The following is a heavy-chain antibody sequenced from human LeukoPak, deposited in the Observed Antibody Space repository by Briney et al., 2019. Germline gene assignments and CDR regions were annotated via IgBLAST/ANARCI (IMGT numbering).Heavy chain of an antibody. Sequence: ASVKVSCKASGYTFTGYYMHWVRQAPGQRLEWMGWINPNSGGTNYAQKFQGRVTMTRDTSISTAYMELSRLRSDDTAVYYCAXXYQIGIYYFDYWGQGTLVTVSS. J-gene: IGHJ4*02. CDR1: GYTFTGYY. V-gene: IGHV1-2*02. CDR2: INPNSGGT. CDR3: AXXYQIGIYYFDY. D-gene: IGHD2-2*01.